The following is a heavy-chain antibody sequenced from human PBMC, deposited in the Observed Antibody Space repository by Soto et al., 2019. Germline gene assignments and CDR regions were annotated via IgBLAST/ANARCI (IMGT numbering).Heavy chain of an antibody. J-gene: IGHJ5*02. D-gene: IGHD3-9*01. CDR1: GYTLTELS. CDR3: ATGTRHYDILTGYFTDWFDP. CDR2: FDPEDGET. Sequence: ASVKVSCKVSGYTLTELSMHWVRQAPGKGLEWMGGFDPEDGETIYAQKFQGRVTMTEDTSTDTAYMELSSLRSEDTAVYYCATGTRHYDILTGYFTDWFDPWGQGTLVTVSS. V-gene: IGHV1-24*01.